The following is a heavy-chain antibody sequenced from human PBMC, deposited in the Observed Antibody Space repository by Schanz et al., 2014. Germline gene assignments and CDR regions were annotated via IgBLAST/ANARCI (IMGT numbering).Heavy chain of an antibody. Sequence: EVQLVESGGGLVQPGGSLRLSCGGSGFTFSKYWMSWVRQAPGKGLEWVANIKQDGSEKYYVDAVKGRFTISRDSYQTTQYLRMSSLRAEATAVYCCARPRFDYGEVDYWGQGTLVTVSS. J-gene: IGHJ4*02. D-gene: IGHD4-17*01. CDR2: IKQDGSEK. V-gene: IGHV3-7*01. CDR1: GFTFSKYW. CDR3: ARPRFDYGEVDY.